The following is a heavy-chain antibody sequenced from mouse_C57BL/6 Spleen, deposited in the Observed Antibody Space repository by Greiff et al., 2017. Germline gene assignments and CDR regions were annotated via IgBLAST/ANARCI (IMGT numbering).Heavy chain of an antibody. CDR2: IYPGSGST. V-gene: IGHV1-55*01. Sequence: QVQLQQPGAELMKPGASVKMSCKASGYTFTSYWITWVKQRPGQGLEWIGDIYPGSGSTNYNEKFKSKATLTVDTSSSTAYMQLSSLTSEDSAVYYCARSGDGYGAMDYWGQGTSVTVSS. CDR3: ARSGDGYGAMDY. CDR1: GYTFTSYW. D-gene: IGHD2-2*01. J-gene: IGHJ4*01.